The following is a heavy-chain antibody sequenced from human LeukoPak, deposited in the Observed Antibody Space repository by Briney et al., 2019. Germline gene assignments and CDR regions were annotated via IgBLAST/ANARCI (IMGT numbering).Heavy chain of an antibody. Sequence: SPSETLSLTCTVSGGSISSYYWSWIRQPPGKGLEWIGYIYYSGSTNYNPSLKSRVTISVDTSKNQFSLELSSVTAADTAVYYCARGTQSEYFQHWGQGTLVTVSS. CDR3: ARGTQSEYFQH. D-gene: IGHD3-10*01. CDR1: GGSISSYY. CDR2: IYYSGST. V-gene: IGHV4-59*12. J-gene: IGHJ1*01.